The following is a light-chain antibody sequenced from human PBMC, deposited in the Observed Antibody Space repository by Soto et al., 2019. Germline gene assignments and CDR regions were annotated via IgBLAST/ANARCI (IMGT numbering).Light chain of an antibody. J-gene: IGKJ3*01. CDR1: QDISNY. CDR3: QKYDNHLST. Sequence: DIQMTQSPSSLSASVGDRVTITCQASQDISNYLNWYQQKQGKAPKLLIYDASNFETGVPSRFSGSGSGTEFTFTISKLQPEDISKNYCQKYDNHLSTFGPGTKVAIK. V-gene: IGKV1-33*01. CDR2: DAS.